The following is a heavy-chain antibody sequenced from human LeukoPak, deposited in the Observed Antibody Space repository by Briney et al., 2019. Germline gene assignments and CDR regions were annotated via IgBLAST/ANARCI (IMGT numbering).Heavy chain of an antibody. D-gene: IGHD7-27*01. CDR1: GSSISSHS. J-gene: IGHJ4*02. Sequence: SETLSLTCTVSGSSISSHSWGWVRQPPGKGLEWIAYDSNNGNINYNPALKSRVTISVDTSKRKFSLKLSSVTAADTAIYYCARDNWGSLDYWGQGTLVTVSS. CDR3: ARDNWGSLDY. V-gene: IGHV4-59*11. CDR2: DSNNGNI.